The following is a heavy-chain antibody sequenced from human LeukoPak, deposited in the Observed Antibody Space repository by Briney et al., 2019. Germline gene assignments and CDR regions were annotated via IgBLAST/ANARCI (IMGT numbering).Heavy chain of an antibody. CDR1: GYTFTGYY. J-gene: IGHJ3*02. Sequence: SVKVSCKASGYTFTGYYVHWVRQAPGQGLEWMGGIIPIFGTANYAQKFQGRVTITTDESTSTAYMELSSLRSEDTAVYYCALINSVGAFDIWGQGTMVTVSS. CDR2: IIPIFGTA. V-gene: IGHV1-69*05. CDR3: ALINSVGAFDI. D-gene: IGHD5/OR15-5a*01.